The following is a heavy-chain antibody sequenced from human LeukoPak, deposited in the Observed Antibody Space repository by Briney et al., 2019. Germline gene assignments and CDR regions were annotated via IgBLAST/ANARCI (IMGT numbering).Heavy chain of an antibody. CDR3: ASPSITMVRGVLRYYGMDV. CDR2: INHSGST. CDR1: GGSFSGYY. Sequence: SETLSLTCAVYGGSFSGYYWSWIRQPPGKGLEWFGEINHSGSTNYNSSLKSRVTISVDTSKNQFSLKLSSVTAADTAVYYCASPSITMVRGVLRYYGMDVWGQGTTVTVSS. J-gene: IGHJ6*02. D-gene: IGHD3-10*01. V-gene: IGHV4-34*01.